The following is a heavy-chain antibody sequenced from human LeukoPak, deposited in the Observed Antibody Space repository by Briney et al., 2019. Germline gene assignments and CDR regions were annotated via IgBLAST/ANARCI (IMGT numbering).Heavy chain of an antibody. J-gene: IGHJ5*02. Sequence: GGSLRLSCAASGFTVSSNYMSWVRQAPGKGLEWVSVIYSGGSTYYADSVKGRFTISRDNSKNTLYLQMNSLRAEDTAVYYCARAEEDYYDSSGYSNWFDPWGQGTLATVSS. D-gene: IGHD3-22*01. V-gene: IGHV3-53*01. CDR1: GFTVSSNY. CDR2: IYSGGST. CDR3: ARAEEDYYDSSGYSNWFDP.